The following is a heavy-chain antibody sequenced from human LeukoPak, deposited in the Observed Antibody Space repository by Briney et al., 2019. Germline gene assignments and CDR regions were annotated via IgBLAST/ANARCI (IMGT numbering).Heavy chain of an antibody. CDR2: ISAYNGNT. D-gene: IGHD4-17*01. J-gene: IGHJ5*02. CDR3: ARDKSSVTHNWFDP. CDR1: GYTFTSYG. V-gene: IGHV1-18*01. Sequence: ASVKVSCKASGYTFTSYGISWVRQAPGQGLEWMGWISAYNGNTDYAQNLQGRVTMTTDTSTSTAYMELRSLRSDDTAVYYCARDKSSVTHNWFDPWGQGTLVTVSS.